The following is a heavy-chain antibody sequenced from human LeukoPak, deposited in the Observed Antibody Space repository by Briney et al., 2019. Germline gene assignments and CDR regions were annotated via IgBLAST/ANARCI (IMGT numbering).Heavy chain of an antibody. Sequence: SVKVSCKASGGTFSSYAISWVRQAPGQGLEWMGGIIPIFGTANYAQEFQGRVTITADESTSTAYMELSSLRSEDTAVYYCAREDYYDSSGYYTTRFDYWGQGTLVTVSS. CDR2: IIPIFGTA. CDR1: GGTFSSYA. D-gene: IGHD3-22*01. CDR3: AREDYYDSSGYYTTRFDY. J-gene: IGHJ4*02. V-gene: IGHV1-69*13.